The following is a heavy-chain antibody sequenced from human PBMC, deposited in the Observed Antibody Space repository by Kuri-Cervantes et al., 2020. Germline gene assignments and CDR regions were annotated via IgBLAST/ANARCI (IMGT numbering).Heavy chain of an antibody. CDR2: INTNTGNP. Sequence: ASVKVSCKASGGTFSSYAISRVRQAPGQGLEWMGWINTNTGNPTYAQGFTGRFVFSLDTSVSTAYLQISSLKAEDTAVYYCARVSFDWDPLFDYWGQGTLVTVSS. CDR3: ARVSFDWDPLFDY. D-gene: IGHD3-9*01. CDR1: GGTFSSYA. V-gene: IGHV7-4-1*02. J-gene: IGHJ4*02.